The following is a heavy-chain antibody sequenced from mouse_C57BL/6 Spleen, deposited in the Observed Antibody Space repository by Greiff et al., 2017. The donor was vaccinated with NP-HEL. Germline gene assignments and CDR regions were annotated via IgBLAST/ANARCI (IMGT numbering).Heavy chain of an antibody. D-gene: IGHD1-1*02. J-gene: IGHJ1*03. V-gene: IGHV5-9*01. Sequence: DVKLVESGGGLVKPGGSLKLSCAASGFTFSSYTMSWVRQTPEKRLEWVATISGGGGNTYYPDSVKGRFTISRDNAKNTLYLQMSSLRSEDTALYYCASMGGYFDVWGTGTTVTVSS. CDR1: GFTFSSYT. CDR2: ISGGGGNT. CDR3: ASMGGYFDV.